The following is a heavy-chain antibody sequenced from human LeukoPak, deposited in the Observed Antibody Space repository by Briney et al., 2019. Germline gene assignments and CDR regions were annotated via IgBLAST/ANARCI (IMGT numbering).Heavy chain of an antibody. CDR3: ARAVVATFFDPFTKNWFDP. CDR2: TYYRSKWYN. CDR1: GDSVSSNSAA. Sequence: PSQTLSLTCAISGDSVSSNSAAWNWIRQSPSRGLEWLGRTYYRSKWYNDYAVSVKSRITINPDTSKNQFSLQLNSVTPEDTAVYYCARAVVATFFDPFTKNWFDPWGQGTLVTVSS. D-gene: IGHD5-12*01. V-gene: IGHV6-1*01. J-gene: IGHJ5*02.